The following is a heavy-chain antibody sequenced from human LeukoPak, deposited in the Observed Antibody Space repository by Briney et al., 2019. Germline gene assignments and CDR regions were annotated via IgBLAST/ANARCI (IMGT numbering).Heavy chain of an antibody. Sequence: ASVKVSCKASGYTFTSYYMHWVRQAPGQGLEWMGIINPSGGSTSYAQKFQGRVTMTRDTSTSTVYMELSSLRSEDTAVYYCARAPVGIPGADWFAPWGQGTLVTVSS. J-gene: IGHJ5*02. D-gene: IGHD4/OR15-4a*01. V-gene: IGHV1-46*01. CDR2: INPSGGST. CDR1: GYTFTSYY. CDR3: ARAPVGIPGADWFAP.